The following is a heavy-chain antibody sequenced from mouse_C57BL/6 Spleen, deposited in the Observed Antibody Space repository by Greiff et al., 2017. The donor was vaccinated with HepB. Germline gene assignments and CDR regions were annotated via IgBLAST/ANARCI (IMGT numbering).Heavy chain of an antibody. CDR1: GFTFSSYA. V-gene: IGHV5S21*01. Sequence: DVHLVESGEGLVKPGGSLKLSCAASGFTFSSYAMSWVRQTPEKRLEWVAYISSGGDYIYYADTVKGRFTISRDNARNTLYLQMSSLKSEDTAVYYCARSDDGYYVDMDYWGQGTSVTVSS. CDR2: ISSGGDYI. D-gene: IGHD2-3*01. CDR3: ARSDDGYYVDMDY. J-gene: IGHJ4*01.